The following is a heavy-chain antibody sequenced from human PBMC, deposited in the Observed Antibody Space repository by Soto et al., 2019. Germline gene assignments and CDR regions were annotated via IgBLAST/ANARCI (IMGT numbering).Heavy chain of an antibody. CDR3: ARFEYSYESSGCRRYYGMCG. V-gene: IGHV1-69*13. J-gene: IGHJ6*01. CDR1: GCTFSSYA. Sequence: SVKVSFTAAGCTFSSYAMSWVGQAPGQGLEWMGGIIPIFGTANYAQKVQGRVTITADESTSRGNGGLSSLKSEDTAEYSCARFEYSYESSGCRRYYGMCGWEQ. CDR2: IIPIFGTA. D-gene: IGHD3-22*01.